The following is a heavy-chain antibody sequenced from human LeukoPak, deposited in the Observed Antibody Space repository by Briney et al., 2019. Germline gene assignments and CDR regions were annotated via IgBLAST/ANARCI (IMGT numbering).Heavy chain of an antibody. V-gene: IGHV3-30*18. CDR3: AKETYYYDSSGSDFDY. D-gene: IGHD3-22*01. CDR2: ISYDGSNK. CDR1: GFTFSSYG. J-gene: IGHJ4*02. Sequence: GGSLRLSCAASGFTFSSYGMHWVRQAPGKGLEWVAVISYDGSNKYYADSVKGRFTISRDNSKNTLYLQMSSLRAEDTAVYYCAKETYYYDSSGSDFDYWGQGTLVTVSS.